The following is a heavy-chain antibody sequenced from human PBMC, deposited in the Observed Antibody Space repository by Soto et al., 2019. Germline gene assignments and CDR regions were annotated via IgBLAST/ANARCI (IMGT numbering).Heavy chain of an antibody. CDR1: GFTFSDYY. J-gene: IGHJ5*02. D-gene: IGHD2-2*01. CDR2: ISSSSSYT. Sequence: QVQLVESGGGLVKPGGSLRLSCAASGFTFSDYYMSWIRQAPGKGLEWVSYISSSSSYTNYADSVKGRFTISRDNAKNSLYLQMNSLRAEDTAVYYCARDNKGDIVVVPAANWLDPWGQGTLVTVSS. CDR3: ARDNKGDIVVVPAANWLDP. V-gene: IGHV3-11*06.